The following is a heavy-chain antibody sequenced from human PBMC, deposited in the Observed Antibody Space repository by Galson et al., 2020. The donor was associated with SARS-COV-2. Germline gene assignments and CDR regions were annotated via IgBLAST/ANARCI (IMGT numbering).Heavy chain of an antibody. J-gene: IGHJ4*02. D-gene: IGHD6-19*01. CDR3: ARDAEKQWLAIDY. V-gene: IGHV3-33*01. CDR1: GFTFSSYG. Sequence: LGESLKLPCAASGFTFSSYGMHWVRQAPGKGLEWVAVIWYDGSNKYYAHSVKGRVTISRDNSKNTLYLQMNSLRAEDTAVYYCARDAEKQWLAIDYWGQGTLVTVSS. CDR2: IWYDGSNK.